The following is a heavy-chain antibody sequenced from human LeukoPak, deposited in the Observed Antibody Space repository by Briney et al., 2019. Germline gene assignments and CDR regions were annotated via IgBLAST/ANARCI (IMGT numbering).Heavy chain of an antibody. CDR3: ARRGGDDYNHRFDS. J-gene: IGHJ4*02. V-gene: IGHV4-39*01. D-gene: IGHD5-24*01. CDR2: VNYNGNT. CDR1: GASIRSSTYY. Sequence: SGTLSLTCTVSGASIRSSTYYWGWIRQPPGKGLEWIGHVNYNGNTYYNPSLKSRVTISVDTSKNQFSLKLTSVTAADTAVYYCARRGGDDYNHRFDSWGQGTLVTVSS.